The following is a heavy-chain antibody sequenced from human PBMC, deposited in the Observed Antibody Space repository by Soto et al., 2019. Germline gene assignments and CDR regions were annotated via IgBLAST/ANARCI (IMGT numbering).Heavy chain of an antibody. Sequence: PSETMSLTCTVSGGSISNYYWNWIRQSPGKGLEWIGYIYSSGSTHYNPSLQNRVTISIDTSKNQVSLKVNSVTAADTAVYYRARDQGLLWFGESVAFDIWGQGTMVTVSS. D-gene: IGHD3-10*01. J-gene: IGHJ3*02. CDR2: IYSSGST. CDR3: ARDQGLLWFGESVAFDI. CDR1: GGSISNYY. V-gene: IGHV4-59*01.